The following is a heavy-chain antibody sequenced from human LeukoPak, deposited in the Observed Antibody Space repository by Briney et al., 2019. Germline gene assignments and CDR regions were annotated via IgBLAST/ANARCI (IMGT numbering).Heavy chain of an antibody. CDR3: ARGRLVGATQYDY. Sequence: PSETPSLTCTVSGDSISSYYWSWIRQPPGKGLEWIGYIYYSGSTNYNPSLKSRVTISVDTSKNQFSLKLSSVTAADTAVYYCARGRLVGATQYDYWGQGTLVTVSS. CDR2: IYYSGST. CDR1: GDSISSYY. V-gene: IGHV4-59*01. J-gene: IGHJ4*02. D-gene: IGHD1-26*01.